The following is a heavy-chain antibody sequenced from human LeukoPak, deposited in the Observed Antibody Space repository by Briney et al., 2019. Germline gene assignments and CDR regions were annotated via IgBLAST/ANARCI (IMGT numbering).Heavy chain of an antibody. J-gene: IGHJ4*02. CDR1: GFTVSSNY. V-gene: IGHV3-53*04. Sequence: GGSLRLSCAVSGFTVSSNYMSWVRQAPGKGLEWVSVMYSGGSTYYADSVKGRFTISRHNSKNTLYLEINSLRPDDTAVYYWARGGGDYNPFDYWGQGTLVTVSS. D-gene: IGHD4-17*01. CDR2: MYSGGST. CDR3: ARGGGDYNPFDY.